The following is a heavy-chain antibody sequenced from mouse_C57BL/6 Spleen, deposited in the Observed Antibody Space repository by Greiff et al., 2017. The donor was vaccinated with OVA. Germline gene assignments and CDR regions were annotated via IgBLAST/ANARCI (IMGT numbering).Heavy chain of an antibody. CDR1: GYSITSGYY. J-gene: IGHJ2*01. D-gene: IGHD4-1*02. CDR2: ISYDGSN. V-gene: IGHV3-6*01. Sequence: EVKVEESGPGLVKPSQSLSLTCSVTGYSITSGYYWNWIRQFPGNKLEWMGYISYDGSNNYNPSLKNRISITRDTSKNQFFLKLNSVTTEDTATYYCAREATGFDDWGQGTTLTVSS. CDR3: AREATGFDD.